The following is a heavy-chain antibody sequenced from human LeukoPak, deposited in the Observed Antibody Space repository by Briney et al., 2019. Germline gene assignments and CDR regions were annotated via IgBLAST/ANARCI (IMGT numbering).Heavy chain of an antibody. CDR1: GGTFSSYA. CDR2: ISAYSGNT. V-gene: IGHV1-18*01. CDR3: ARGLQYSSASRFDY. Sequence: ASVTVSCKASGGTFSSYAISWVRQAPGQGLEWMGWISAYSGNTNFAQRLQGRVTMTTDTSTSTAYMELRSLSSDDTAVYYCARGLQYSSASRFDYWGQGTLVTVSS. D-gene: IGHD6-6*01. J-gene: IGHJ4*02.